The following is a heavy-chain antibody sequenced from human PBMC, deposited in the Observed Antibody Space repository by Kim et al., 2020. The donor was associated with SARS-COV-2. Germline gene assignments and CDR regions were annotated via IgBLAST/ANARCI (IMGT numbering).Heavy chain of an antibody. J-gene: IGHJ6*02. CDR1: LFTFNTYS. D-gene: IGHD3-10*01. CDR2: ISSGSDII. V-gene: IGHV3-48*02. CDR3: ARDLTTRYFYCSGSSLMYFGRDV. Sequence: GGSLRLSCAAASLFTFNTYSMNWVRQAPGRGLEWISYISSGSDIIYYADSVKGRFTISRDNAMNSLYLQMNSLRDEDTAVYYCARDLTTRYFYCSGSSLMYFGRDVWGQGTTVIVPS.